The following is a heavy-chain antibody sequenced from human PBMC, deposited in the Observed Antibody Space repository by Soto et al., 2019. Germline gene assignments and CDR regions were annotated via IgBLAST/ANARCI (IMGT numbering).Heavy chain of an antibody. CDR2: MYYSGNT. Sequence: SETLSLTCTVSGGSISSYYWSWIRQPPGKGLELIGDMYYSGNTNYNPSLKSRVTISVDTSKNQFSLKLSSVTAADTAVYYCARGDYDFWSGMSITWGQGTLVTVSS. J-gene: IGHJ5*02. V-gene: IGHV4-59*12. D-gene: IGHD3-3*01. CDR3: ARGDYDFWSGMSIT. CDR1: GGSISSYY.